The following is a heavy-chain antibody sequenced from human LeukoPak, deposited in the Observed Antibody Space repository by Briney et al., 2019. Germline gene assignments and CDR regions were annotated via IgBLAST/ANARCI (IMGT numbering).Heavy chain of an antibody. J-gene: IGHJ4*02. CDR2: INPNSGGT. V-gene: IGHV1-2*02. CDR3: ARDMELGYSSGWYENY. Sequence: GASVKVSCKASGYTFTGYYMHWMRQAPGQGLEWMGWINPNSGGTNYAQKFQGRVTMTRDTSISTAYMELSRLRSDDTAVYYCARDMELGYSSGWYENYWGQGTLVTVSS. D-gene: IGHD6-19*01. CDR1: GYTFTGYY.